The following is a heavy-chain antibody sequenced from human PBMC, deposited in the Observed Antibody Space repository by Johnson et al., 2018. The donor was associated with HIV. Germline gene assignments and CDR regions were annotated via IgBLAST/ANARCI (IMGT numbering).Heavy chain of an antibody. CDR1: GFTFSSYG. D-gene: IGHD3-16*01. CDR2: ISYDGSNK. CDR3: ARDWGDI. Sequence: QVQLVESGGGVVQPGRSLRLSCAASGFTFSSYGMHWVRQAPGKGLEWVAVISYDGSNKYYADSVKGRFTISRDNSKNTLYLQMNSLRAEDTAVYYCARDWGDIWGQGTMVTVSS. V-gene: IGHV3-30*03. J-gene: IGHJ3*02.